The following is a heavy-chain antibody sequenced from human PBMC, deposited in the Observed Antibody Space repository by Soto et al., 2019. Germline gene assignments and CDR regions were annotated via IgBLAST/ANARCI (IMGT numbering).Heavy chain of an antibody. D-gene: IGHD4-17*01. CDR2: MQPSSGRT. CDR3: ARGVTTGVDY. J-gene: IGHJ4*02. Sequence: QVQLVQSGAEVREPGASVKVSCKASGYSFTSLDIKWVRQTTGQGLEWMGWMQPSSGRTGYAQKFQGRVTMTRDTSINTAYMELSSLTSDVTAFHYCARGVTTGVDYWGQGTLVTVSS. V-gene: IGHV1-8*01. CDR1: GYSFTSLD.